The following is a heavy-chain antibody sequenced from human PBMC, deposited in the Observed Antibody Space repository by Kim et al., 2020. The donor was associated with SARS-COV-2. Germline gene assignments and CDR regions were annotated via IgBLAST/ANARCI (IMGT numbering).Heavy chain of an antibody. CDR1: GGSITSSSYY. CDR2: IHYSGGT. D-gene: IGHD2-15*01. CDR3: ATKGGDAFDI. J-gene: IGHJ3*02. V-gene: IGHV4-39*01. Sequence: SETLSLTCTVSGGSITSSSYYWVWIRQPPGKGLEWIGNIHYSGGTYYNPSLKSRVTISVDTSKNQFSLKLSSVTAADTAVYYCATKGGDAFDIWGQGTMV.